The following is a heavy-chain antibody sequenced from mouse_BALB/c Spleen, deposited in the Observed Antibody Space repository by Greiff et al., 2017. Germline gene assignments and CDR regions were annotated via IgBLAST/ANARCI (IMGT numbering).Heavy chain of an antibody. Sequence: EVKLMESGGGLVQPGGSLRLSCATSGFTFTDYYMSWVRQPPGKALEWLGFIRNKANGYTTEYSASVKGRFTISRDNSQSILYLQMNTLRAEDSATYYCARGGDYDGYWYFDVWGAGTTVTVSS. V-gene: IGHV7-3*02. D-gene: IGHD2-4*01. CDR3: ARGGDYDGYWYFDV. CDR2: IRNKANGYTT. CDR1: GFTFTDYY. J-gene: IGHJ1*01.